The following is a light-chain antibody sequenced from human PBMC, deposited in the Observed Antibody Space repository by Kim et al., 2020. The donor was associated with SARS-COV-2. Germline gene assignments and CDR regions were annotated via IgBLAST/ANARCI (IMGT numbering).Light chain of an antibody. CDR3: QQYSDCRPAGT. Sequence: EIFMTQSPATPSVSPGERATLPSRASRSSRSYLAWYQQKPAQAPRPLIYGASAWASGVPARFSGSGSGSEFALTLSSLQSEDFAIYYCQQYSDCRPAGTFGQGTKLEI. V-gene: IGKV3-15*01. J-gene: IGKJ2*02. CDR1: RSSRSY. CDR2: GAS.